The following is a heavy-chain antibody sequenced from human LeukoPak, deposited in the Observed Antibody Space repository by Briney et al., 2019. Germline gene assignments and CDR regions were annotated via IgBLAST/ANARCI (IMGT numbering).Heavy chain of an antibody. V-gene: IGHV1-24*01. CDR1: GYTLTELS. J-gene: IGHJ5*02. Sequence: GASVKVSCKVSGYTLTELSMHWGRQAPGKGLEWMGGFDPEDGETIYAQKFQGRVTMNEATSTDTAYMELSSLRSEDTAVCYCATEEGSSTHRSAFAFDPWGQGTLVTVSS. D-gene: IGHD6-13*01. CDR3: ATEEGSSTHRSAFAFDP. CDR2: FDPEDGET.